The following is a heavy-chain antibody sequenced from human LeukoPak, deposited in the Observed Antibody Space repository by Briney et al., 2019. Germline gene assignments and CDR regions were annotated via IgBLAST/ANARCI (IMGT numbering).Heavy chain of an antibody. CDR2: ISWNSGSI. Sequence: GGSLRLSCAASGFTFDDYAMHWVRQAPGKGLEWVSGISWNSGSIGYADSVKGRFTISRDNAKNSLYLQMNSLRAEDTALYYCAKGESITMVRGVINWGQGTLVTVSS. CDR1: GFTFDDYA. D-gene: IGHD3-10*01. V-gene: IGHV3-9*01. CDR3: AKGESITMVRGVIN. J-gene: IGHJ4*02.